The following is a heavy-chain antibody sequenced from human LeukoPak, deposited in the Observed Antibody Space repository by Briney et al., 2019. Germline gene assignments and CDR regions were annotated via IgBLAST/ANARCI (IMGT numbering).Heavy chain of an antibody. V-gene: IGHV1-2*02. D-gene: IGHD6-19*01. CDR1: GYTFTSYY. CDR3: ARVRQWLGPLDY. J-gene: IGHJ4*02. Sequence: GASVKVSCKASGYTFTSYYMHWVRQAPGQGLEWMGWINPNSGGTNYAQKFQGRVTMTRDTSISTAYMELSRLRSDDTAVYYCARVRQWLGPLDYWGQRTLVTVSS. CDR2: INPNSGGT.